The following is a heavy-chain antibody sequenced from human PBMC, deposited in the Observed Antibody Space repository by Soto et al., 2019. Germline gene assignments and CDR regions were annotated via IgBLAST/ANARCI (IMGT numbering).Heavy chain of an antibody. CDR1: GRSISSSPYY. CDR2: IYYSGLS. D-gene: IGHD6-13*01. J-gene: IGHJ5*02. CDR3: ATTAPYCSPDH. Sequence: QLQLQESGPGLVKPSETLSLTCTVSGRSISSSPYYWGWIRQPPGKGLEWIGSIYYSGLSYYNPSLKSHLTISVHTPKNQFTLKLSFVTAADAAVCYCATTAPYCSPDHWGQGTLGTGSP. V-gene: IGHV4-39*01.